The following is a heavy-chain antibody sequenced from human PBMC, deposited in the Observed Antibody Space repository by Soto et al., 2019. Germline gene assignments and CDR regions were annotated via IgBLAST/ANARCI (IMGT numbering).Heavy chain of an antibody. CDR3: AKDNSESDDYGADCVYFDY. D-gene: IGHD4-17*01. V-gene: IGHV3-23*01. J-gene: IGHJ4*02. CDR2: ISGSASRM. CDR1: GFTFGSYA. Sequence: PGGYLRLSCAASGFTFGSYAMSWVRLAPGKGLEWVSGISGSASRMYYADSVKGRFTISRDNSKNTLYLQLNRLRAEDTAVYYCAKDNSESDDYGADCVYFDYWGQGTLGTVPS.